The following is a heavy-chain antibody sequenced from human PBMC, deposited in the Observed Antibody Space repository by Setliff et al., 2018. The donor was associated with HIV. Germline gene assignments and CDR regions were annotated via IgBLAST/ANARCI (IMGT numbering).Heavy chain of an antibody. CDR1: GGAISSYY. V-gene: IGHV4-4*07. D-gene: IGHD3-22*01. Sequence: SETLSLTCTVSGGAISSYYWGWIRQSAGRGLEWIGRIYTSGSSKNNPSFESRVTMSPDTSKNQFSLRLRSVTVADTAVYYCAKAAGYYDSSGYFDSWGQGTLVTVSS. CDR3: AKAAGYYDSSGYFDS. J-gene: IGHJ4*02. CDR2: IYTSGSS.